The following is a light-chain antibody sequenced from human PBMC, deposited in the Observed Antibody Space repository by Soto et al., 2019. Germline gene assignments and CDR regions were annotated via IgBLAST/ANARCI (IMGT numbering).Light chain of an antibody. V-gene: IGKV3-20*01. CDR2: GAS. CDR3: QQCGRSGT. Sequence: EILLTQSRGTVCLSRGECATLSCRASQSVRNNYLAWYQQKPGQAPRLLIYGASNRATGIPDRLSGSGCGTVFTLTIIILEREDFAVYYWQQCGRSGTVGQGTKVDIK. CDR1: QSVRNNY. J-gene: IGKJ1*01.